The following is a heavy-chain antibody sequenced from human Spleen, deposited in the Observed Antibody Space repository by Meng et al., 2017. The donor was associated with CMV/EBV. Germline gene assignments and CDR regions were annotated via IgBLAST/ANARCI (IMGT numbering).Heavy chain of an antibody. V-gene: IGHV3-21*01. CDR1: GVNLNSYT. J-gene: IGHJ3*02. CDR3: ARVELVGGKGAAFDI. CDR2: MSSRSEHI. D-gene: IGHD2-15*01. Sequence: SGVNLNSYTVNWVRQAPGKGLEWVSSMSSRSEHIYYADKVKGRFTISRDNAKSTLFLQMNGLRVEDTAVYYCARVELVGGKGAAFDIWGQGTMVTVSS.